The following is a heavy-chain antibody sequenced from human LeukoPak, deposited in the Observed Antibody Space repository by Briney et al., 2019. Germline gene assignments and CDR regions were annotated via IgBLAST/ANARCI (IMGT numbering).Heavy chain of an antibody. CDR3: ARDIVVVPAAMGRGYYYGMDV. Sequence: GESLKISCKGSGYSFTSYWIGWVRQMPGKGLEWMGIIYPGDSDTRYSPSFQGQVTISADKSISTAYLQRSSLKASDTAMYYCARDIVVVPAAMGRGYYYGMDVWGKGTTVTVSS. CDR1: GYSFTSYW. CDR2: IYPGDSDT. V-gene: IGHV5-51*01. D-gene: IGHD2-2*01. J-gene: IGHJ6*04.